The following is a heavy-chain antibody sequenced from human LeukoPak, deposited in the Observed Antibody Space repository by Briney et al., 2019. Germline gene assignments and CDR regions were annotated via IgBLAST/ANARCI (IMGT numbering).Heavy chain of an antibody. J-gene: IGHJ4*02. CDR2: INHSGST. CDR1: GGSFSGYY. Sequence: SETLPLTCAVYGGSFSGYYWSWIRQPPGKGLEWIGEINHSGSTNYNPSLKSRVTISVDTSKNQFSLKLSSVTAADTAVYYCASRTYNYYDSSGYYRYWGQGTLVTVSS. D-gene: IGHD3-22*01. V-gene: IGHV4-34*01. CDR3: ASRTYNYYDSSGYYRY.